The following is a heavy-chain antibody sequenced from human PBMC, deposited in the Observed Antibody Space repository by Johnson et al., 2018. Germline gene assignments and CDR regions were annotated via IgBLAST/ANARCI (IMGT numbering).Heavy chain of an antibody. D-gene: IGHD6-6*01. CDR3: AGGRKYSSSSSEMMFRWRLYYYMDV. V-gene: IGHV4-34*01. CDR1: GGSFSGYY. CDR2: INHSGST. J-gene: IGHJ6*03. Sequence: QVQLQQWGAGLLKPSETXSLTCAVYGGSFSGYYWSWIRQPPGKGLEWIGEINHSGSTNYNPSLKSRVTLSVATSTNQFTLKLSSVTAADTALYYWAGGRKYSSSSSEMMFRWRLYYYMDVWGKGTTVTVSS.